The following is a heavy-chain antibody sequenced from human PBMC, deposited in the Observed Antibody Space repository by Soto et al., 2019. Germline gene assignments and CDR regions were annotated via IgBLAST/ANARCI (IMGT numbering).Heavy chain of an antibody. CDR3: ARGRTVRNYADDSSDYFYFFDY. CDR1: GDSISTFY. J-gene: IGHJ4*02. V-gene: IGHV4-59*01. D-gene: IGHD3-22*01. CDR2: VYYTGST. Sequence: SETLSLTCTVSGDSISTFYWGWMRQTPGKELEWIGYVYYTGSTNYNPSLKSRVTISVDRSKNQFSLKLTSANAADTAVYYCARGRTVRNYADDSSDYFYFFDYWGQGTQVTV.